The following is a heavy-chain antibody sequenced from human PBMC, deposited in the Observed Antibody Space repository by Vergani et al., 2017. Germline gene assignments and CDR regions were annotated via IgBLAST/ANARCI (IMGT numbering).Heavy chain of an antibody. D-gene: IGHD3-16*01. V-gene: IGHV3-30*02. CDR3: AKHFRGWGIDY. CDR1: GFTLSNCD. J-gene: IGHJ4*02. Sequence: QVQLVESGGGVVQRGGSLRLSCATSGFTLSNCDMQWIRQGPGKGLEFVAFIQFDGSNQYYADSVKGRFTLSRDFSKNTLYLQMNSLRTYYTATYYCAKHFRGWGIDYWGQGTQVIVSS. CDR2: IQFDGSNQ.